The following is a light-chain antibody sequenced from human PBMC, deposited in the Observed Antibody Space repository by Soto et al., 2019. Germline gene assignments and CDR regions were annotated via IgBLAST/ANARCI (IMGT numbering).Light chain of an antibody. CDR1: QSVSSAF. V-gene: IGKV3-20*01. CDR2: GVS. J-gene: IGKJ1*01. Sequence: EIVFTQSPGTLSLSPGEKATLSCRASQSVSSAFLAWCQQKPGQAPRLIIYGVSNRANGIPDRFSGSGSGTDLILTISRLEPEDFALYDCGQFVSSPPRTFGQGTKVDIK. CDR3: GQFVSSPPRT.